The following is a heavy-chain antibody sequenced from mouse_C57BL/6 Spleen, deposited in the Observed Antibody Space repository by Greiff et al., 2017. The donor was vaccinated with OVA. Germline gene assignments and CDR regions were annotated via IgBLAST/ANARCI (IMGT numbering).Heavy chain of an antibody. D-gene: IGHD5-1-1*01. Sequence: QVQLQQPGAELVRPGSSVKLSCKASGYTFPSYWMHWVKQRPIQGLEWIGNIDPSDSETHYNQKFKDKATLTVDKSSSTAYMQLSSLTSEDSAVYYCARKNRSPPYFDVWGTGTTVTVSS. J-gene: IGHJ1*03. CDR1: GYTFPSYW. CDR2: IDPSDSET. CDR3: ARKNRSPPYFDV. V-gene: IGHV1-52*01.